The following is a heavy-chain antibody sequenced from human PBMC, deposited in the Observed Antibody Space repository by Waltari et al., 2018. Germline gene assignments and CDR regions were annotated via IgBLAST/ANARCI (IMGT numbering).Heavy chain of an antibody. CDR3: ARVLPNDWYFDL. Sequence: EVQLVESGGGLVQPGGSLRLSCAASGFTFTTYWMHWVRQAPGKGLVWVSRVNSDGSSTIYADSAKGRFTISRDNAKNTLYLQMDSLTADDTAVYYCARVLPNDWYFDLWGRGTLVTVSS. CDR2: VNSDGSST. J-gene: IGHJ2*01. V-gene: IGHV3-74*01. CDR1: GFTFTTYW. D-gene: IGHD2-8*01.